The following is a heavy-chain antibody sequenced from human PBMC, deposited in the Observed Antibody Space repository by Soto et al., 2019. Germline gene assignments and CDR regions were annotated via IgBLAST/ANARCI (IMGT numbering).Heavy chain of an antibody. CDR2: IIPVLGVT. CDR3: GRRRYCGVDCYTQYYSGIDV. CDR1: GDTFSSYT. Sequence: QVQLVQSGPEVKKPGSSVRISCSSGGDTFSSYTVSWVRQTPGQGLEWMGRIIPVLGVTNYSRKFKGRMTITADKSKPTAYMEPSSLKSEDTAGYYSGRRRYCGVDCYTQYYSGIDVWGQGTSVIVSS. D-gene: IGHD2-21*02. J-gene: IGHJ6*02. V-gene: IGHV1-69*02.